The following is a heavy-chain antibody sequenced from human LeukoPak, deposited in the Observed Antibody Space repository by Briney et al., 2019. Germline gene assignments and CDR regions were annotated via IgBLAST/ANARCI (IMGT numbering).Heavy chain of an antibody. J-gene: IGHJ3*02. D-gene: IGHD2-8*01. CDR3: AGGRVYCTNGVCYIGAFDI. CDR2: INPNSGGT. CDR1: GYTFTGYY. Sequence: ASVKVSCKASGYTFTGYYMHWVRQAPGQGLEWVGWINPNSGGTNYAQKFQGRVTMTRDTSISTAYMELSRLRPDDTAVYYCAGGRVYCTNGVCYIGAFDIWGQGTMVTVSS. V-gene: IGHV1-2*02.